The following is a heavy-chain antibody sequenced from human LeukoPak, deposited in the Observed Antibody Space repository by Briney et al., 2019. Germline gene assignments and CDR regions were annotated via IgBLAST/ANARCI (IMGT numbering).Heavy chain of an antibody. Sequence: GGSLRLSCAVSGFTFRDAAMSWVRQAPGKGLEWVSVIYSGGSTYYADSVKGRFTISRDNSKNTVDLQMNSLRVEDTAVYYCAMRGNTWYDCWGQGTLVTVSS. D-gene: IGHD6-13*01. CDR1: GFTFRDAA. J-gene: IGHJ4*02. CDR2: IYSGGST. CDR3: AMRGNTWYDC. V-gene: IGHV3-53*01.